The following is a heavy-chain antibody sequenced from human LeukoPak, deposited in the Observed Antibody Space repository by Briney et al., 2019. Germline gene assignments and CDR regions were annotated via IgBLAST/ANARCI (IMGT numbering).Heavy chain of an antibody. Sequence: GGSLRLSCAASGFTFSSYAMTWVRQAPGKGLEWVSAISGSGDSTYYADSVKGRFTISRDNSKNTLYLQMNSLRAEDTAVYYCAKDAYTSSSPYYFDYWGQGTLVTVSS. D-gene: IGHD6-6*01. J-gene: IGHJ4*02. CDR3: AKDAYTSSSPYYFDY. V-gene: IGHV3-23*01. CDR2: ISGSGDST. CDR1: GFTFSSYA.